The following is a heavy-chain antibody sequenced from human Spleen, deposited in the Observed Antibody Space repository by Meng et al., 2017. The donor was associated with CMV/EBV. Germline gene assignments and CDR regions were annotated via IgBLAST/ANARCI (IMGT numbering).Heavy chain of an antibody. J-gene: IGHJ3*02. CDR3: ARAVDQDAFDI. CDR2: IYYSGST. CDR1: GGSISSSGYY. V-gene: IGHV4-39*01. Sequence: GSLRLSCTVSGGSISSSGYYWGWIRQPPGKGLEWIGSIYYSGSTYYHPSLKSRVTISVDTSKNQFSLKLSSVTAADTAVYYCARAVDQDAFDIWGQGTMVTVSS. D-gene: IGHD2-2*01.